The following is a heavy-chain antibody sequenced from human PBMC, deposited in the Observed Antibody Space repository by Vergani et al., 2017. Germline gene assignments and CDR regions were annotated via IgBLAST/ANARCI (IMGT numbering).Heavy chain of an antibody. V-gene: IGHV2-5*04. Sequence: QITLKESGPTLVKPTQTLTLTCTFSGFSLNTRGVSVAWIRQPPGKALDWLALIYWNDDQHYSPSLNNRVTITKDTSKNQVVLTMTNMDYVDTGTYYCVYRKTGCGTTGCFYPFYYYYYMDVRVKGTTVAVSS. CDR2: IYWNDDQ. D-gene: IGHD1-7*01. J-gene: IGHJ6*03. CDR1: GFSLNTRGVS. CDR3: VYRKTGCGTTGCFYPFYYYYYMDV.